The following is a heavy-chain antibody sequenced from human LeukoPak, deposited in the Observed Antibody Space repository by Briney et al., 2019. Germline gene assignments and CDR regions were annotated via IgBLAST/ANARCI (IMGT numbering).Heavy chain of an antibody. CDR3: ARGWGKGYCYGHDFDY. CDR2: MNPNSGNT. D-gene: IGHD5-18*01. CDR1: GYTFTSYD. V-gene: IGHV1-8*03. Sequence: ASVKVSCKTSGYTFTSYDINWVRQATGQGLEWMGWMNPNSGNTGYAQKFQGRVTITRNTSISTAYMELSSLRSDDTAVYYCARGWGKGYCYGHDFDYWGQGTLVTVSS. J-gene: IGHJ4*02.